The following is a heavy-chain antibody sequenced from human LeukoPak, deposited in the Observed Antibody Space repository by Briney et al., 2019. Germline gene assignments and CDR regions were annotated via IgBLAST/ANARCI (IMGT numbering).Heavy chain of an antibody. V-gene: IGHV3-20*04. Sequence: GGSLRLSCAASGFAFDDYGMSWVRQAPGKGLEWVSGINWNGGSTGYADSVKGRFTISRDNAKNSLYLQMNSLRAEDTAVYYCARGAADSLSFDYWGQGTLVTVSS. CDR2: INWNGGST. J-gene: IGHJ4*02. D-gene: IGHD2-15*01. CDR3: ARGAADSLSFDY. CDR1: GFAFDDYG.